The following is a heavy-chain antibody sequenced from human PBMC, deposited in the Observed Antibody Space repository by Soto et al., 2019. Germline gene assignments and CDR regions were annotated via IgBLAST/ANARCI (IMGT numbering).Heavy chain of an antibody. Sequence: PGGSLRLSCEPSGLTFSDVWMTWVRQAPGKGLEWVGRIKSKPEDGTIDYAAPVKGRFTISRDDSKKTLYLQMKSLKPDDTGVYYCTTSNLGVDYWGPGTQVTVSS. CDR1: GLTFSDVW. J-gene: IGHJ4*02. CDR3: TTSNLGVDY. D-gene: IGHD1-1*01. CDR2: IKSKPEDGTI. V-gene: IGHV3-15*01.